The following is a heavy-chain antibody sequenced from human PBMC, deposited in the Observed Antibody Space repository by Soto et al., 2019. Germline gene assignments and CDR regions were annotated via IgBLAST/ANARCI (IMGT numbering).Heavy chain of an antibody. J-gene: IGHJ3*02. Sequence: QVTLKESGPVLAKPTETLTLTCTVSGFSLSDPKMGVSWIRQPPGKALEWLANVFSNDEQSYNTSLKSRLTISKDTPKNQVVLIMTNMDPVDTATYYFVRKLGGGTFDIWGQGTMVTVSS. CDR3: VRKLGGGTFDI. CDR2: VFSNDEQ. D-gene: IGHD3-16*01. CDR1: GFSLSDPKMG. V-gene: IGHV2-26*01.